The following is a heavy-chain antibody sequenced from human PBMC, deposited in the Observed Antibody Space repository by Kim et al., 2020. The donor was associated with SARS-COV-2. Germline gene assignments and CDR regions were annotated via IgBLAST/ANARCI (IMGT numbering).Heavy chain of an antibody. J-gene: IGHJ4*02. Sequence: TYSNPPHQSRVTISVDTSKDQFPLKVNSVTAADTAVYYCARAWNTAMVNFWGQGTLVTVSS. CDR2: T. V-gene: IGHV4-39*06. D-gene: IGHD5-18*01. CDR3: ARAWNTAMVNF.